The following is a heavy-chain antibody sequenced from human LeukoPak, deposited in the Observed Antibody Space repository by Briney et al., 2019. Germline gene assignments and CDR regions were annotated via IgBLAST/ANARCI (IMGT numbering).Heavy chain of an antibody. CDR1: GFTFSTYS. Sequence: PGGSLRLSCAASGFTFSTYSMDWVRQAPGKGLEWISYISSASDAIYYADSVKGRFTISRDNAKNSLYLQMNSLRDEDTAVYYCARVYTGAWSVDYWGQGTLVAVSS. D-gene: IGHD6-19*01. V-gene: IGHV3-48*02. CDR3: ARVYTGAWSVDY. CDR2: ISSASDAI. J-gene: IGHJ4*02.